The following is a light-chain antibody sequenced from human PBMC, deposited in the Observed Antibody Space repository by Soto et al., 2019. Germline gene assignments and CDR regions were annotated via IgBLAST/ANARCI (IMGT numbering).Light chain of an antibody. CDR1: QSISSS. J-gene: IGKJ1*01. CDR2: DAS. Sequence: EIVLTQSPATLSLSPGERATLSCRASQSISSSLAWYQQKPGQAPRLLIYDASTRATGFPARFSGSGSGTDFTLTIGSLEPEDCAVYYCQPRSDWPRTFGQRTKVDIK. V-gene: IGKV3-11*01. CDR3: QPRSDWPRT.